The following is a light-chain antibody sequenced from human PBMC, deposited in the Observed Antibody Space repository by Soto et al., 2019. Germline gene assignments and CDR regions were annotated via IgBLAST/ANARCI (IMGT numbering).Light chain of an antibody. V-gene: IGKV3-20*01. CDR3: HQYGGSPGT. CDR1: QSVSNNY. J-gene: IGKJ1*01. CDR2: GAS. Sequence: EIVLTQSPGTLSLSPGERATLSCRASQSVSNNYLAWYQQKPGQAPRLLIYGASNRATGIPDRFSGGGSGTDFSLTISRLDPGDFAVYYCHQYGGSPGTLGQGTKVDIK.